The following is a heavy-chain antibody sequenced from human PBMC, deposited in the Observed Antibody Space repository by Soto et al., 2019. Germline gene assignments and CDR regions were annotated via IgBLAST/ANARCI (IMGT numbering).Heavy chain of an antibody. D-gene: IGHD2-15*01. CDR2: ISDTSSHV. V-gene: IGHV3-21*01. CDR3: ARVRSGGSGYFDY. Sequence: EVQLVESGGDLVKPGGSLRLSCAASGFTFSIYTMTWVRQAPGKGLEWVSSISDTSSHVFYSDSVEGRFTVSRDNAKNSLYLQLTSLRAEDTAVYYCARVRSGGSGYFDYWGQGTLVTVSS. CDR1: GFTFSIYT. J-gene: IGHJ4*02.